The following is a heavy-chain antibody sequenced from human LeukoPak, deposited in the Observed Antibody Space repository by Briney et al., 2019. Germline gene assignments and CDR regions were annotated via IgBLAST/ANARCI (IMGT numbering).Heavy chain of an antibody. CDR1: GGSISSDAYF. CDR3: ARTSIATRHFDY. D-gene: IGHD6-6*01. J-gene: IGHJ4*02. V-gene: IGHV4-31*03. CDR2: IYYSGST. Sequence: SETLSLTCTVSGGSISSDAYFWSWIRQHPGKGLEWVGYIYYSGSTYYNPSLKSRVTISVDTSKNQFSLKLSSMTAADTAVYYCARTSIATRHFDYWGQGTPVTVSS.